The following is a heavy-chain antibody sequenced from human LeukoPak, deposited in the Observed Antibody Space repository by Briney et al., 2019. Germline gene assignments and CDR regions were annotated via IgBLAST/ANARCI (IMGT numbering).Heavy chain of an antibody. D-gene: IGHD4-17*01. V-gene: IGHV3-53*01. J-gene: IGHJ4*02. CDR2: IYSGGST. CDR1: GFTLSSNY. CDR3: ARGTTVTKRGLDY. Sequence: GGSLRLSCAASGFTLSSNYMSSGRQAPGEGRGWGSVIYSGGSTYNADSVKGRFTISRDNSKNTLYLQMNSLRAEDTAVYYCARGTTVTKRGLDYCGQGTLGTASS.